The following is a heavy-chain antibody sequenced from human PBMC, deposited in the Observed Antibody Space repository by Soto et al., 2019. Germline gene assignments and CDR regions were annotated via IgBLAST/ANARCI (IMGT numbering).Heavy chain of an antibody. Sequence: GGSLRLSCASSVFTFSSYAMHWVRQAPGKGLEWVAVISYDGSNKYYADSVKGRFTISRDNSKNTLYLQMNSLRAEDTAVYYCARDFITGTSYYYYGMDVWGQGTTVTVSS. V-gene: IGHV3-30-3*01. CDR2: ISYDGSNK. D-gene: IGHD1-7*01. CDR1: VFTFSSYA. J-gene: IGHJ6*02. CDR3: ARDFITGTSYYYYGMDV.